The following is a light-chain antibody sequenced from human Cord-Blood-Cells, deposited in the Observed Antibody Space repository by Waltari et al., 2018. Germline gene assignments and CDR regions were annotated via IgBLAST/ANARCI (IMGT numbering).Light chain of an antibody. CDR2: WAS. J-gene: IGKJ1*01. CDR3: QQYYSTPWT. CDR1: QSVLYSSNNKNY. V-gene: IGKV4-1*01. Sequence: DIVMTQSPDSLAVSLGERATINCKHRQSVLYSSNNKNYFTWYQQKPGQPPKLLIYWASTRESGVPDRFSGSGSGTDFTLTISSLQAEDVAVYYCQQYYSTPWTFGQGTKVEIK.